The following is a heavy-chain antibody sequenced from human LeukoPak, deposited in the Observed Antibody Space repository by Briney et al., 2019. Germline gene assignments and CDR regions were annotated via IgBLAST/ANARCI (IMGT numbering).Heavy chain of an antibody. V-gene: IGHV3-48*04. CDR3: ARDWYNNSDAFDI. CDR2: ISSSSSTI. J-gene: IGHJ3*02. CDR1: GFTFSSYS. D-gene: IGHD4-11*01. Sequence: GGSLRLSCAASGFTFSSYSMNWVRQAPGKGLEWVSYISSSSSTIYYTDSLKGRFTISRDNTKNSLYLQMNSLRAEDTAVYYCARDWYNNSDAFDIWGQGTMVTVSS.